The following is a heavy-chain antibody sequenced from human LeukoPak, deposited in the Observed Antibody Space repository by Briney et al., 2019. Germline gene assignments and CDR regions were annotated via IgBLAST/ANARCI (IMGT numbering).Heavy chain of an antibody. CDR2: INPNSGGT. D-gene: IGHD6-13*01. J-gene: IGHJ4*02. Sequence: ASVKVSCKASGYTFTGYYMHWVRQAPGQGLEWMGWINPNSGGTNYAQKFQGRVTMTRDTSISTAYMELSRLRSDDTAVYYCARDLGAAAGNDMVDYWGQGTLVTVSS. CDR1: GYTFTGYY. CDR3: ARDLGAAAGNDMVDY. V-gene: IGHV1-2*02.